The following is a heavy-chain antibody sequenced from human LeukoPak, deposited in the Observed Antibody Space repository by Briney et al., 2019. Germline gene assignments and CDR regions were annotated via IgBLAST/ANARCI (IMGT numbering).Heavy chain of an antibody. J-gene: IGHJ3*02. CDR2: IYYSRST. D-gene: IGHD2-21*02. Sequence: SEPLSLTSTVSGGSISSYYWRWIRQPPGKGLEWIGYIYYSRSTNYNPSLKSRVTISVDTSKNQFSLKLSSVTAADTAVYYCARGIVVVTGDAFDIWGQGTMVTVSS. V-gene: IGHV4-59*08. CDR1: GGSISSYY. CDR3: ARGIVVVTGDAFDI.